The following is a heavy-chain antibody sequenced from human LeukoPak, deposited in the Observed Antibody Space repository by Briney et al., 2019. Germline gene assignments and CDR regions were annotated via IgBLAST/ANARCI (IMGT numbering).Heavy chain of an antibody. Sequence: PSETLSLTCTVSGGSISSSSYYWGWIRQPSGKGLEWIGSIYYSGSTYYNPSLKSRVTISVDTSKNQFSLKLSSVTAADTAVYYCARHHYDFWSGYYTGGGYFDYWGQGTLVTVSS. V-gene: IGHV4-39*01. D-gene: IGHD3-3*01. J-gene: IGHJ4*02. CDR2: IYYSGST. CDR3: ARHHYDFWSGYYTGGGYFDY. CDR1: GGSISSSSYY.